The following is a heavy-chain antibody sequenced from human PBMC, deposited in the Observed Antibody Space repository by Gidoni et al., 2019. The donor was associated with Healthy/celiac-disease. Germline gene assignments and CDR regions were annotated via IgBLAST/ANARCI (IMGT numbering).Heavy chain of an antibody. D-gene: IGHD6-19*01. Sequence: QVQLVQSGAEVKKPGSSVKVSCKASGGTFSSYAISWVRQAPGQGLEWMGGIIPIFGTANYAQKFQGRVTITADESTSTAYMELSSLRSEETAVYYCARLVSSGWYLGWFDPWGQGTLVTVSS. CDR2: IIPIFGTA. J-gene: IGHJ5*02. CDR1: GGTFSSYA. V-gene: IGHV1-69*01. CDR3: ARLVSSGWYLGWFDP.